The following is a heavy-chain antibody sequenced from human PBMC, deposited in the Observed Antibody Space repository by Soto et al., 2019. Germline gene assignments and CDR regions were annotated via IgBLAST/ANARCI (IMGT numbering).Heavy chain of an antibody. CDR2: FYHDGTT. J-gene: IGHJ4*02. CDR1: GASISSDGYS. CDR3: AGSRYCSSTTCYFFDY. D-gene: IGHD2-2*01. Sequence: LSLTCTVSGASISSDGYSWSWIRQPPGKGLEWIGYFYHDGTTYYNPSLRSRVTISVDKSKNQFSLRLISVTAADTAVYYCAGSRYCSSTTCYFFDYWGQGALVTVSS. V-gene: IGHV4-30-2*01.